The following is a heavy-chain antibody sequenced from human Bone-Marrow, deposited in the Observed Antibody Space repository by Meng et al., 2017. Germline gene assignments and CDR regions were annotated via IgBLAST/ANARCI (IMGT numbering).Heavy chain of an antibody. V-gene: IGHV4-4*03. CDR3: ARDLVRTAMVGVFDY. Sequence: QVQVEESGTGVVKPPGTLSLPCGVSGGPSRSSNWGSWARQPPGKGLEWIGEIDHSGSTNYNPSPKSRVTISVDKSENQFSLKLSSVTAADTAVYYCARDLVRTAMVGVFDYWGQGTLVTVSS. CDR2: IDHSGST. CDR1: GGPSRSSNW. J-gene: IGHJ4*02. D-gene: IGHD5-18*01.